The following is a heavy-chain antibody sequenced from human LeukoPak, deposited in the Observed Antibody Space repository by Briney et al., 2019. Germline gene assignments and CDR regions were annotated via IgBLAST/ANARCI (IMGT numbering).Heavy chain of an antibody. V-gene: IGHV4-4*07. CDR3: ARDRYYYDSSGHYRLDY. J-gene: IGHJ4*02. CDR2: IYISGST. Sequence: SETLSLTCTVSGVSISSYYWSWIRQPAGKGLEWIGRIYISGSTNYNPSLKSRVTMSVDTSKNQFSLKLSSVTAAVTAVYYCARDRYYYDSSGHYRLDYWGQGTLVTVSS. CDR1: GVSISSYY. D-gene: IGHD3-22*01.